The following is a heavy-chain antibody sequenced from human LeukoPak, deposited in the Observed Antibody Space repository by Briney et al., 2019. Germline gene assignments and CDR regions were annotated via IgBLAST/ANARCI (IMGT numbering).Heavy chain of an antibody. V-gene: IGHV1-2*02. CDR1: GYTFTGYY. Sequence: ASVKVSCKASGYTFTGYYMHWVRQAPGQGLEWMGWINPNSGGTNYAQKFQGRVTMTRDTSISTAYMELSRLRSDDTAVYYCAGVYYYYDSSGILTLYFDYRGQGTLVTVSS. J-gene: IGHJ4*02. CDR3: AGVYYYYDSSGILTLYFDY. CDR2: INPNSGGT. D-gene: IGHD3-22*01.